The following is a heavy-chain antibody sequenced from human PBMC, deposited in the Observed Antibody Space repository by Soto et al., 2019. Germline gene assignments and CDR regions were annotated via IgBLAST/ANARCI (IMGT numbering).Heavy chain of an antibody. CDR2: IIPVCGTA. V-gene: IGHV1-69*01. CDR3: ARGGSGYVWFNEF. J-gene: IGHJ4*02. D-gene: IGHD3-22*01. CDR1: GGLFSSYA. Sequence: QEQLVQSGAEVKKPGSSVKVSCTDSGGLFSSYAISWVRQAPGQGLEWMGGIIPVCGTAYYAQKFQGRVTITADDSTSTAYMDLSSMRAEDTAMYYCARGGSGYVWFNEFWGQGSLVTVSS.